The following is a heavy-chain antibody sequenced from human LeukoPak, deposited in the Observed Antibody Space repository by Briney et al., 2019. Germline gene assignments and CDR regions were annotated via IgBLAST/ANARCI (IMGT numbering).Heavy chain of an antibody. CDR3: ARKYSSGWPLKVYYMDV. J-gene: IGHJ6*03. Sequence: SETLSLTCAVYGGSFSGYYWSWIRQPPGKGLEWMGEINHSGSTNYNPSLKSRVTISVDTSKNQFSLKLSSVTAADTAVYYCARKYSSGWPLKVYYMDVWGKGTTVTVSS. CDR1: GGSFSGYY. D-gene: IGHD6-19*01. CDR2: INHSGST. V-gene: IGHV4-34*01.